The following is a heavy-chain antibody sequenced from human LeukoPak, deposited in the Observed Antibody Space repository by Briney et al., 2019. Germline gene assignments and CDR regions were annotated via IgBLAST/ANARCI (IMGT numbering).Heavy chain of an antibody. Sequence: QTGGSLRLSCAASGFTFSTYWMTWVRQAPGKGLEWVANIKEDGSKKYYVDSVRGLFTISRDNAKNSLYLQMNSLRAEDTAVYYCAKLVDGDYYFDYWGQGTLVTVSS. J-gene: IGHJ4*02. CDR1: GFTFSTYW. CDR2: IKEDGSKK. D-gene: IGHD4-17*01. CDR3: AKLVDGDYYFDY. V-gene: IGHV3-7*01.